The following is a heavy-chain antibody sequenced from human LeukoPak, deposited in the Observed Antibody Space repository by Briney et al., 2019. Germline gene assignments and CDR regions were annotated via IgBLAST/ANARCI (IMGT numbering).Heavy chain of an antibody. D-gene: IGHD5-12*01. CDR1: SGSFSGYY. CDR3: ARGGGQWLRSYYFDY. V-gene: IGHV4-34*01. CDR2: INHSGNT. Sequence: TSVSLSLTCAVYSGSFSGYYWTWIRQSQGKGLEWIGEINHSGNTNYNPSLKSRVTISVDTSKKQFSLTVRPVTAADTAVYYCARGGGQWLRSYYFDYWGQGALVTVSS. J-gene: IGHJ4*02.